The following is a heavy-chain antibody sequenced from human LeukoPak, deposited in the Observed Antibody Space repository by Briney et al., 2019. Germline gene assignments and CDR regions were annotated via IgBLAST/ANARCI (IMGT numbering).Heavy chain of an antibody. CDR2: ISAYNGNT. Sequence: GASVKVSCKASGYTFTSYGISWVRQAPGQGLEWMGWISAYNGNTSYAQKLQGRVTMTTDTSTSTAYMELRSLRSDDTAVYYCARVAGAALDTRNDANWFDPWGQGTLVTVSS. CDR1: GYTFTSYG. CDR3: ARVAGAALDTRNDANWFDP. J-gene: IGHJ5*02. V-gene: IGHV1-18*01. D-gene: IGHD6-13*01.